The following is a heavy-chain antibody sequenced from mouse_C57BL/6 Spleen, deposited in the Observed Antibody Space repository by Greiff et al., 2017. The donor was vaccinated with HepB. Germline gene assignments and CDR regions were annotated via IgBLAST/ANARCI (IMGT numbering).Heavy chain of an antibody. CDR2: IYPGSGST. CDR1: GYTFTSYW. Sequence: QVQLKQSGAELVKPGASVKMSCKASGYTFTSYWITWVKQRPGQGLEWIGDIYPGSGSTNYNEKFKSKATLTVDTSSSTAYMQLSSLTSEDSAVYYCARGYYGSSYYYAMDYWGQGTSVTVSS. CDR3: ARGYYGSSYYYAMDY. D-gene: IGHD1-1*01. J-gene: IGHJ4*01. V-gene: IGHV1-55*01.